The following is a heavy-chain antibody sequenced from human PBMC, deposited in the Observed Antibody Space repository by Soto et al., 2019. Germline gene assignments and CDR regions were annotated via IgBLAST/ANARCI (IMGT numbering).Heavy chain of an antibody. D-gene: IGHD3-10*01. J-gene: IGHJ5*02. CDR3: ARDPYYYGSGDKGGFAP. Sequence: QVQLQESGPGLVKPSGTLSLTCAVSGGSLSSTHWWSWVRQPPRKGLEWIGDIYHTGSTNYNPSLKSRVTISVDKSINQFSLNLSSVTAADTAVYYCARDPYYYGSGDKGGFAPWGQGTLVIVYS. V-gene: IGHV4-4*02. CDR2: IYHTGST. CDR1: GGSLSSTHW.